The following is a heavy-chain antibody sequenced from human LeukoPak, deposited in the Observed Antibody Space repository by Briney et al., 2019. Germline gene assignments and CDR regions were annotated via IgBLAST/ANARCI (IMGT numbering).Heavy chain of an antibody. CDR2: INPNSGGT. D-gene: IGHD6-13*01. J-gene: IGHJ5*02. CDR3: ARGGLIGAAGTNWFDP. V-gene: IGHV1-2*02. CDR1: GYTFTGYY. Sequence: ASVKVSCKASGYTFTGYYMHWVRQAPGQGLEWMGWINPNSGGTNYAQKFQGRVTMTRDTSISTAYMELSRLRSDDTAVYYCARGGLIGAAGTNWFDPWGQGTLVTVSS.